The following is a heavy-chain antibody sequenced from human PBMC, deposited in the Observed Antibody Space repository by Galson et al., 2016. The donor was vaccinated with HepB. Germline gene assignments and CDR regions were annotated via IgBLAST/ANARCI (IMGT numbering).Heavy chain of an antibody. Sequence: SLRLSCAASGFTFRSITMHWVRQAPGRGLEWLAAISPDGSEGYYADSVKGRFTISRDNSKNTLYLQMNSLGSEDAAIYYCAKDNAAWLVDYWGQGSLVTVSS. D-gene: IGHD6-19*01. CDR1: GFTFRSIT. CDR2: ISPDGSEG. J-gene: IGHJ4*02. V-gene: IGHV3-30*04. CDR3: AKDNAAWLVDY.